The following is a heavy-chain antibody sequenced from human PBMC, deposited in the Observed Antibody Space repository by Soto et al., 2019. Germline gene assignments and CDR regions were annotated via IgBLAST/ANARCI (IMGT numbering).Heavy chain of an antibody. CDR1: GYSFTSYW. Sequence: GESLKISCKGSGYSFTSYWIGWVRQMPGKGLEWMGIIYPGDSDTRYSPSFQGQVTISADKSISTAYLQWSSLKASDTAMYYCAKSIAVAAMPTPYYFDYWGQGTLVAVSS. CDR2: IYPGDSDT. V-gene: IGHV5-51*01. D-gene: IGHD6-19*01. J-gene: IGHJ4*02. CDR3: AKSIAVAAMPTPYYFDY.